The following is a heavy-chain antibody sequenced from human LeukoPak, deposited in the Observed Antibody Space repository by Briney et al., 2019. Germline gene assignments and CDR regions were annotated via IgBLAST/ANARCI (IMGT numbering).Heavy chain of an antibody. CDR3: ARTIDSSGWTLDY. Sequence: GESLKISCQGSGYSFTSYWIGWVRQMPGKGLEWMGIIYPGDSDTRYSPSFQGQVTISADKSISTAYLQWSSLKASDTAMYYCARTIDSSGWTLDYWGQGTLVTVSS. CDR1: GYSFTSYW. CDR2: IYPGDSDT. V-gene: IGHV5-51*01. J-gene: IGHJ4*02. D-gene: IGHD6-19*01.